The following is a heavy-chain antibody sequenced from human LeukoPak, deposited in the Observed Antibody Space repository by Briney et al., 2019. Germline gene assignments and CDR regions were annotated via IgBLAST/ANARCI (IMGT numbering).Heavy chain of an antibody. CDR3: AGEAGGGYARAFDI. V-gene: IGHV4-4*07. Sequence: SETLSLTCIVSGGSISSYSWTWIRQPAGEGLEWIGRIYTSGTTNYNPSLKSRVTMSVGTSKNQFSLKLSSVTAADTAVYYCAGEAGGGYARAFDIWGQGTMVTVSS. CDR2: IYTSGTT. CDR1: GGSISSYS. D-gene: IGHD5-12*01. J-gene: IGHJ3*02.